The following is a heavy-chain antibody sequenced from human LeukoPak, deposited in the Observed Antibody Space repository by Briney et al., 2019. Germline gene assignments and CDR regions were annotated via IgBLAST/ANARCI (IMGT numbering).Heavy chain of an antibody. CDR1: GGSFSGYY. D-gene: IGHD2-2*01. V-gene: IGHV4-34*01. J-gene: IGHJ4*02. CDR3: ARGVCSSTSCLVGAYYFDY. Sequence: PSETLSLTCAVYGGSFSGYYWSWIRQPPGKGLEWIGEINHNGSTNYNPSLKSRVTISVDTSKNQFSLKLSSVTAADTAVYYCARGVCSSTSCLVGAYYFDYWGQGTLVTVSS. CDR2: INHNGST.